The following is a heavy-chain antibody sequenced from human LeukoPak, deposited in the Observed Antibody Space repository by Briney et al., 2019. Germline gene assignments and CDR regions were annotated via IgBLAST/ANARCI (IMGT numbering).Heavy chain of an antibody. Sequence: GSLRLSCAASGFIFSTYVMSWVRQAPGKGLEWVSVISGSGGSTNYADSVKGRFTISRDNSKNTLYLQMNSLRAEDTAVYHCAKVLYGGYSYDYWGQGTLVTVSS. V-gene: IGHV3-23*01. CDR1: GFIFSTYV. CDR2: ISGSGGST. CDR3: AKVLYGGYSYDY. J-gene: IGHJ4*02. D-gene: IGHD5-18*01.